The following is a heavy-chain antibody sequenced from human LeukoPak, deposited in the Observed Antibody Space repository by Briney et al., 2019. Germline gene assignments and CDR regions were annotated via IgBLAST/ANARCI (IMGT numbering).Heavy chain of an antibody. D-gene: IGHD2-2*01. CDR3: ANLGSCTSTSCYGPIDS. CDR2: IKSKTDGGTT. Sequence: GGSQRLSCAASGFTFSNAWMSWVRQAPGKGLEWVGRIKSKTDGGTTDYAAPVKGRFTISRDDSKNTLYLQMNSLRAEDTALYYCANLGSCTSTSCYGPIDSWGQGTLVTVSS. J-gene: IGHJ4*02. V-gene: IGHV3-15*01. CDR1: GFTFSNAW.